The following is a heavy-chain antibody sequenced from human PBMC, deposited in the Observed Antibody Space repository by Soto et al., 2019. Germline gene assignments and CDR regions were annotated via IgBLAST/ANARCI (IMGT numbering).Heavy chain of an antibody. V-gene: IGHV4-59*01. CDR2: IYYSGST. D-gene: IGHD3-3*01. J-gene: IGHJ6*02. CDR3: ARGMYYDFWSGYYSPGYYYYGMDV. CDR1: GGSISSYY. Sequence: SETLSLTCTVSGGSISSYYWSWIRQPPGKGLEWIGYIYYSGSTNYNPSLKSRVTISVDTSKNQFSLKLSSVTAADTAVYYCARGMYYDFWSGYYSPGYYYYGMDVWGQGTTVTVSS.